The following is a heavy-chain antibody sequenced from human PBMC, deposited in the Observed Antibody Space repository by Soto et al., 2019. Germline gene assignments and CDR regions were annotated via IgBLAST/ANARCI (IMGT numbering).Heavy chain of an antibody. V-gene: IGHV1-46*03. D-gene: IGHD6-13*01. Sequence: ASVKVSCKASGYTFTSYYMHWVRQAPGQGLEWMGIINPSGGSTSYAQKFQGRVTMTRDTSTSTVYMELSSLRSEDTAVYYCARSHLHIAAAGPRAFDPWGQGPLVTVAS. CDR1: GYTFTSYY. CDR2: INPSGGST. CDR3: ARSHLHIAAAGPRAFDP. J-gene: IGHJ5*02.